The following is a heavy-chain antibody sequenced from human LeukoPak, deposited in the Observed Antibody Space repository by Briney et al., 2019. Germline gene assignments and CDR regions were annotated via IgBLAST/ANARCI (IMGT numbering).Heavy chain of an antibody. CDR1: GFTVSSNY. D-gene: IGHD6-19*01. V-gene: IGHV3-66*01. Sequence: GGSLRLSCAASGFTVSSNYMSWVRQAPGKGLGWVSVIYSGGSTYYADSVKGRFTISRDNSKNTLYLQMHSLRAEDTAVYYCARDSPTGSSGWYRGYFDYWGQGTLVTVSS. J-gene: IGHJ4*02. CDR2: IYSGGST. CDR3: ARDSPTGSSGWYRGYFDY.